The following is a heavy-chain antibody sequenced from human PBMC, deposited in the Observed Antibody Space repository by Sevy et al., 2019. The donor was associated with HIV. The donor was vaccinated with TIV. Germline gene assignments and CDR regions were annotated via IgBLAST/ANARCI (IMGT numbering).Heavy chain of an antibody. CDR1: VFTFSSYA. CDR3: ARGQLKTQGSGPYYYDSSGYQGGY. CDR2: ISYDGSNK. V-gene: IGHV3-30-3*01. D-gene: IGHD3-22*01. J-gene: IGHJ4*02. Sequence: GGSLRLSCAASVFTFSSYAMSWVRQAPGKGLEWVAVISYDGSNKYYADSVKGRFTISRENSKNTLYLQMNSLRAEETVVYYCARGQLKTQGSGPYYYDSSGYQGGYWGQGTLVTVSS.